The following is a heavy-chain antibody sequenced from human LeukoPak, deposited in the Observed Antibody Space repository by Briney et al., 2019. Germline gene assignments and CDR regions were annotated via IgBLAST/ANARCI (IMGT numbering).Heavy chain of an antibody. D-gene: IGHD6-19*01. CDR2: ISYDGSNK. V-gene: IGHV3-30*04. CDR1: GFTFSSYA. CDR3: AKTTTGYSSGRYPAWPVDY. J-gene: IGHJ4*02. Sequence: GGSLRLSCAASGFTFSSYAMHWVRQAPGKGLEWVAVISYDGSNKYYADSVKGRFIISRDNSKNTLYLQMDSLRAEDTAVYYCAKTTTGYSSGRYPAWPVDYWGQGTLVTVSS.